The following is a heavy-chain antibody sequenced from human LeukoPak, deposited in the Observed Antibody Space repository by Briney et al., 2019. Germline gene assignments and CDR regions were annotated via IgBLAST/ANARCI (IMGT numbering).Heavy chain of an antibody. V-gene: IGHV3-30*04. CDR2: ISYDGSNK. CDR1: GFTFSSYA. Sequence: GGSLRLSCAASGFTFSSYAMHWVRQAPGKGLEWVAVISYDGSNKYYADSVKGRFTISRDNSKNTLYLQMNSLRAEDTAVYYCARVYSYGSYYYYYMDVWGKGTTVTVSS. J-gene: IGHJ6*03. CDR3: ARVYSYGSYYYYYMDV. D-gene: IGHD5-18*01.